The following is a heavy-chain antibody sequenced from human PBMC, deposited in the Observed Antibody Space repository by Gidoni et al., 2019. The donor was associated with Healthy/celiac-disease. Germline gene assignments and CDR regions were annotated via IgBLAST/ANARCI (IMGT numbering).Heavy chain of an antibody. Sequence: EVQMVQSGAEVKKPGESLRISCKGSGYSFTSYWISWVRQMPGKGLEWMGRIDPSDSYTNYSPSFQGHVTISADKSISTAYLQWSSLKASDTAMYYCARHRQFDIPIWFGELDYWGQGTLVTVSS. V-gene: IGHV5-10-1*03. CDR1: GYSFTSYW. J-gene: IGHJ4*02. CDR2: IDPSDSYT. D-gene: IGHD3-10*01. CDR3: ARHRQFDIPIWFGELDY.